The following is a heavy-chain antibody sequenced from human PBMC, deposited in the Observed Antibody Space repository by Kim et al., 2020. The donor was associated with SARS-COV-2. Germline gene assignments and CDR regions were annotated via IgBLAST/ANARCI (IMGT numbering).Heavy chain of an antibody. V-gene: IGHV1-18*04. CDR1: GYTFTSYG. CDR2: ISAYNGNT. Sequence: ASVKVSCKASGYTFTSYGISWVRQAPGQGLEWMGWISAYNGNTNYAQKLQGRVTMTTDTSTSTAYMELRSLRSDDTAVYYCARDCSGGSCYSLMDTYSLNDYWGQGTLVTVSS. D-gene: IGHD2-15*01. J-gene: IGHJ4*02. CDR3: ARDCSGGSCYSLMDTYSLNDY.